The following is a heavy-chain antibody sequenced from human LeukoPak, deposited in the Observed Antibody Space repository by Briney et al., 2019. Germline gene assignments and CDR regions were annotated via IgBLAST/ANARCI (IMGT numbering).Heavy chain of an antibody. CDR3: ARQSRDGSKTRGYYFDY. D-gene: IGHD3-10*01. CDR2: TYPADSDT. CDR1: GYIFTNYW. Sequence: GESLKISCRVSGYIFTNYWIGWVRQMPGKGLESMGITYPADSDTTYSPSFQGQVTISADKSIDTVYLQWSSLKASDTAMYYCARQSRDGSKTRGYYFDYWGQGTLVTVSS. J-gene: IGHJ4*02. V-gene: IGHV5-51*01.